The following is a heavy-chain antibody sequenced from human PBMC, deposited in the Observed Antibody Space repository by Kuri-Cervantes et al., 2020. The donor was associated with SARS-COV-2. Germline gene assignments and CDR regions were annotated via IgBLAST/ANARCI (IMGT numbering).Heavy chain of an antibody. CDR1: GGSISSGGYY. V-gene: IGHV4-61*08. Sequence: SQTLSLTCAVSGGSISSGGYYWSWIRQPPGKGLEWIGYIYYSGSTNYNPSLKSRVTISVDTSKNQFSLKLSSVTAADTAVYYCARHTPSYYDFWSGYLIYYGMDVWGQGTTVTVSS. D-gene: IGHD3-3*01. J-gene: IGHJ6*02. CDR2: IYYSGST. CDR3: ARHTPSYYDFWSGYLIYYGMDV.